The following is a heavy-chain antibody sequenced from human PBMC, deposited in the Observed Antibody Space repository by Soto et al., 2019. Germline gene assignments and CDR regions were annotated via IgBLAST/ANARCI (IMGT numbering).Heavy chain of an antibody. CDR2: IWYDGSNK. CDR1: GFTFSSYC. Sequence: GGSLRLSCAASGFTFSSYCMHWVRQAPGKGLEWVAVIWYDGSNKYYADSVKGRFTISRDNSKNTLYLQMNSLRAEDTAVYYCARGEYYYDSSGYRPDYWGQGTLVTVSS. V-gene: IGHV3-33*01. J-gene: IGHJ4*02. D-gene: IGHD3-22*01. CDR3: ARGEYYYDSSGYRPDY.